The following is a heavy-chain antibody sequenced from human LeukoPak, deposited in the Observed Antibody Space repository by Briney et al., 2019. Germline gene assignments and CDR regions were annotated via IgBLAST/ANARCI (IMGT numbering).Heavy chain of an antibody. CDR1: GYSFNTYW. V-gene: IGHV5-51*01. J-gene: IGHJ4*02. D-gene: IGHD2-21*02. CDR2: IFPGESNI. CDR3: ARQGTAPFDY. Sequence: GESLKISCKGSGYSFNTYWIAWLRQMPGKGLEWMGMIFPGESNIRYSPSFQGHVTISADKSTNTAYLQWSSLQASDSAIYYCARQGTAPFDYWGQGTLVTVSS.